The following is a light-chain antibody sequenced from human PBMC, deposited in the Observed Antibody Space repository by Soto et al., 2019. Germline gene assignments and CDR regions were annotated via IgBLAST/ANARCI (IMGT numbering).Light chain of an antibody. J-gene: IGKJ1*01. V-gene: IGKV1-8*01. Sequence: AIRMTQSPSSLSASTGDRVTITCRASQGISNYLVWYQQKPGKTPKVLIHAASTLQSGVSSRFSGSGSGTEFTLTISSLQSEDFASYYCQQYSSYPWTFGQGTKVEV. CDR1: QGISNY. CDR3: QQYSSYPWT. CDR2: AAS.